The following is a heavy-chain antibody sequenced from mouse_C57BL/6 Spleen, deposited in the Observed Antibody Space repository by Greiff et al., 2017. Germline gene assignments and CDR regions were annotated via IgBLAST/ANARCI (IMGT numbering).Heavy chain of an antibody. V-gene: IGHV14-2*01. CDR2: IDPEDGET. CDR1: GFNIKDYY. Sequence: VQLKESGAELVKPGASVKLSCTASGFNIKDYYMHWVKQRTEQGLEWIGRIDPEDGETKYAPKFQGKATITADTSSNTAYLQLSSLTSEDTAVYYCASPYGSSYDWYFDVWGTGTTVTVSS. CDR3: ASPYGSSYDWYFDV. J-gene: IGHJ1*03. D-gene: IGHD1-1*01.